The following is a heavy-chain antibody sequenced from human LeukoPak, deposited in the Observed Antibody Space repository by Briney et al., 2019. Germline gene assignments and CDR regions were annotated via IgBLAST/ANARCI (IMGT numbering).Heavy chain of an antibody. CDR2: IGTAGDT. D-gene: IGHD6-13*01. J-gene: IGHJ4*02. Sequence: GSLRLSCAASGFTFSSYDMHWVRPATGKGLEWVSAIGTAGDTYYPGSVKGRFTISRENAKNSLYLQMNSLRAGDTAVYYCARYIAPPRSSSSSWYEDYWGQGTLVTVSS. CDR3: ARYIAPPRSSSSSWYEDY. CDR1: GFTFSSYD. V-gene: IGHV3-13*04.